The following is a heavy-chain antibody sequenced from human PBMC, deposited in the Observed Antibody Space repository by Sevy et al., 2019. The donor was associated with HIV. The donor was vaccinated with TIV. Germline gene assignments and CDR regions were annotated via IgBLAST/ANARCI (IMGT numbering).Heavy chain of an antibody. CDR2: INTSGAGT. CDR3: AKGDYNYNFLFDY. J-gene: IGHJ4*02. CDR1: GFTFSRSA. Sequence: GGSLRLSCAASGFTFSRSAMSWVRQAPGKGLEWVSTINTSGAGTYDAYSVRGQFTISRDNSKNTLYLQMNSLRAEDTAAYYCAKGDYNYNFLFDYWGQGTLVTVSS. V-gene: IGHV3-23*01. D-gene: IGHD1-1*01.